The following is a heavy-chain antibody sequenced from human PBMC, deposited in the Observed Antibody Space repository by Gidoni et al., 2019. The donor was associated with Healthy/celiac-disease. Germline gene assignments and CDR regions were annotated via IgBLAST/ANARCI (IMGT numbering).Heavy chain of an antibody. Sequence: EVQLVEPGGGLVKPGGSLRLSCAASGFTFSSYSMNWVGQAPEKGLEWVSSISSSSSYIYYADSVKGRFTISRDNAKNSLYLQMNSLRAEDTAVYYCARVSRNLDYWGQGTLVTVSS. CDR3: ARVSRNLDY. CDR2: ISSSSSYI. CDR1: GFTFSSYS. J-gene: IGHJ4*02. V-gene: IGHV3-21*01.